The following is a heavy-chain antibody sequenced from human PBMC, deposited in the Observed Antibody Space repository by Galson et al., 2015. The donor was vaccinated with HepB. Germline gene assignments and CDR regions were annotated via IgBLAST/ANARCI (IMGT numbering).Heavy chain of an antibody. V-gene: IGHV3-48*01. J-gene: IGHJ6*03. CDR2: ISSSSSTI. Sequence: SLRLSCAASGFTFSSYSMNWVRQAPGKGLEWVSYISSSSSTIYYADSVKGRFTISRDNAKNSLYLQMNSLRAEDTAVYYCARGDEYSSSDYYYYMDVWGKGTTVTVSS. D-gene: IGHD6-6*01. CDR1: GFTFSSYS. CDR3: ARGDEYSSSDYYYYMDV.